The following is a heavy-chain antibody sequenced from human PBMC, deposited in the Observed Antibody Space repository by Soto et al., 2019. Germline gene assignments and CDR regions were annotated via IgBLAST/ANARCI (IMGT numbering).Heavy chain of an antibody. J-gene: IGHJ4*02. CDR2: ISFDGNNN. D-gene: IGHD2-2*01. Sequence: QVQLVESGGGVVQPGRSLRLSCAASGFTFSNYALHWVRQAPGRGLEWVALISFDGNNNYYANSVKGRFSISRDNSKNTLYLQMNSLRAKDTAVYYCGRCTGTSCHLGADFWGQGTLVIVSS. V-gene: IGHV3-30-3*01. CDR1: GFTFSNYA. CDR3: GRCTGTSCHLGADF.